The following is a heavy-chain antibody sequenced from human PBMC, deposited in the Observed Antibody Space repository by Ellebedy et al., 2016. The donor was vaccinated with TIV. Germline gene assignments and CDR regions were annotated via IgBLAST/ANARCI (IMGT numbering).Heavy chain of an antibody. D-gene: IGHD3-3*01. CDR2: IYYSGNT. J-gene: IGHJ3*02. Sequence: SETLSLTCTPSGGSISSYYWNWIRQFPGKGLQWIGYIYYSGNTNYNLSLKSRVTMSVDTSSNQYSLKLRSVTAADTAVYYCARGEVMKGDAFEIWGQGTVVTVSS. V-gene: IGHV4-59*01. CDR1: GGSISSYY. CDR3: ARGEVMKGDAFEI.